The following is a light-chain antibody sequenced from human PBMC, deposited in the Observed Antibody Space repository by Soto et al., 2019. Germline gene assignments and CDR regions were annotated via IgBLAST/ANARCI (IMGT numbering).Light chain of an antibody. CDR3: CSYAGSSTDV. CDR2: EGS. J-gene: IGLJ1*01. CDR1: SSDVGSYNL. V-gene: IGLV2-23*01. Sequence: LTQPASVSGSPGQSITISCTGTSSDVGSYNLVSWYQQHPGKAPKLMIYEGSKRPSGVSNRFSGSKSGNTASLTISGLQAEDEADYYCCSYAGSSTDVFGTGTKVTVL.